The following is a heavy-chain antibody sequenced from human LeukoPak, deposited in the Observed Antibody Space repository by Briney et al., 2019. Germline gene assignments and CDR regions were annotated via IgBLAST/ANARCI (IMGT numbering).Heavy chain of an antibody. Sequence: ASVKVSCKASGYTFTSYYMHWVRQAPGQGLEWMGWMNPNSGHTGYTQKFQGRVTMTRDTSISTAYMELSSLRFEDTAVYYCVRVQSGSYARYGMDVWGQGTTVIVSS. CDR2: MNPNSGHT. V-gene: IGHV1-8*02. CDR1: GYTFTSYY. D-gene: IGHD1-26*01. J-gene: IGHJ6*02. CDR3: VRVQSGSYARYGMDV.